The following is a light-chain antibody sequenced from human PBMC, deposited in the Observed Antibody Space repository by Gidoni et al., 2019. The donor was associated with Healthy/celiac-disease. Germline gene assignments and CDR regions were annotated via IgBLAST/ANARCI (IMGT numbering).Light chain of an antibody. CDR2: KAS. V-gene: IGKV1-5*03. J-gene: IGKJ2*03. Sequence: DIQMTQSPSTLSASVGDRVTITCRASQSISSWLAWYQQKPGKVPKLLIYKASNLESGVPSRFSGSGSGTEFTLTISSLQPEDFATYYCQQYNSYPYSFGQGTKLEIK. CDR3: QQYNSYPYS. CDR1: QSISSW.